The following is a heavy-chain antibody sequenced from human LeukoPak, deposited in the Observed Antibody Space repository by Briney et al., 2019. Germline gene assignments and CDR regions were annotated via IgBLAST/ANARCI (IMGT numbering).Heavy chain of an antibody. D-gene: IGHD2-2*01. CDR2: ISGSGGST. CDR1: GFTFSGSI. Sequence: GGSLRLSCAASGFTFSGSIIHWVRQAPGKGLEWVSAISGSGGSTYYADSVKGRFTISRDNSKNTLYLQMNSLRAEDTAVYYCAKRVYCSSTSCLPRFDYWGQGTLVTVSS. V-gene: IGHV3-23*01. J-gene: IGHJ4*02. CDR3: AKRVYCSSTSCLPRFDY.